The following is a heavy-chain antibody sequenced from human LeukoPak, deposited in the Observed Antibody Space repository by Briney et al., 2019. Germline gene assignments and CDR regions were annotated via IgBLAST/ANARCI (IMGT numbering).Heavy chain of an antibody. CDR3: AKGTYYYVSGSYTFPDY. V-gene: IGHV3-23*01. D-gene: IGHD3-10*01. CDR2: ISGSGGST. J-gene: IGHJ4*02. Sequence: GGSLRLSCAAPGFTFSSYAMSWVRQAPGKGLEWVSAISGSGGSTYYADSVKGRFTISRDNSKNTLYLQMNSLRAEDTAVYYCAKGTYYYVSGSYTFPDYWGQGTLVTVSS. CDR1: GFTFSSYA.